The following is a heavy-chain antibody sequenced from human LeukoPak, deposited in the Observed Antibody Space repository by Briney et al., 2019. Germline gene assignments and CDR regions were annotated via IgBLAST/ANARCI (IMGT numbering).Heavy chain of an antibody. D-gene: IGHD2-15*01. CDR3: ARDGRYCSGGSCYSYNWFDP. Sequence: GASVKVSCKASGYTSTSYAMHWVRQAPGQRLEWMGWINAGNGNTKYSQKFQGRVTITRDTSAGTAYMELSSLRSEDTAVYYCARDGRYCSGGSCYSYNWFDPWGQGTLVTVSS. V-gene: IGHV1-3*01. CDR2: INAGNGNT. J-gene: IGHJ5*02. CDR1: GYTSTSYA.